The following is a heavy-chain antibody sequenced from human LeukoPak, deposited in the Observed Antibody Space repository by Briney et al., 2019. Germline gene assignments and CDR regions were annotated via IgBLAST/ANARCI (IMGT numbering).Heavy chain of an antibody. D-gene: IGHD3-22*01. V-gene: IGHV4-34*01. CDR1: GGSFSGYY. CDR3: ARGHSSGYYLDY. J-gene: IGHJ4*02. CDR2: INHSGST. Sequence: SETLSLTCAVYGGSFSGYYWSWIRQPPGKGLEWIGEINHSGSTNYNPSLKSRVTISVDTSKNQFSLKLSSVTAADTAVYYRARGHSSGYYLDYWGQGTLVTVSS.